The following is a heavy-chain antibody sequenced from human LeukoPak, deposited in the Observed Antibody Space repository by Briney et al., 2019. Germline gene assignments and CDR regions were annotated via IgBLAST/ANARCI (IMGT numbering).Heavy chain of an antibody. CDR3: ARQTVTPDDAFDI. J-gene: IGHJ3*02. V-gene: IGHV4-39*01. CDR2: IYYSGST. D-gene: IGHD1-14*01. Sequence: SETLSLTCTVSGGSISSSSYYWGWIRQPPGKGLEWIGSIYYSGSTYYNPSLKSRVTISVDTSKNQFSLKLSSVTAADTAVYYCARQTVTPDDAFDIWGQGTMVTVSS. CDR1: GGSISSSSYY.